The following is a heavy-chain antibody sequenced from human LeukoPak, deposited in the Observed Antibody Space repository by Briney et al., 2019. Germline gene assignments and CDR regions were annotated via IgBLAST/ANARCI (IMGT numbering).Heavy chain of an antibody. Sequence: SETLSLTCTVSGGSISSYYWSWIRQPPGKGLEWIGYIYYGGSTNYNPSLKSRVTISVDTSKNQFSLKLSSVTAADTAVYYCARQEWAFDIWGQGTMVTVSS. CDR3: ARQEWAFDI. CDR1: GGSISSYY. V-gene: IGHV4-59*08. J-gene: IGHJ3*02. D-gene: IGHD2-8*01. CDR2: IYYGGST.